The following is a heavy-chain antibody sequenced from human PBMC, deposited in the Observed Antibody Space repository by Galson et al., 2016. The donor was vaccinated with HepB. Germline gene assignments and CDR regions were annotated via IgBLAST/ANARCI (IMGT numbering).Heavy chain of an antibody. CDR3: ANPDSSRWY. CDR2: ISYDGSIQ. J-gene: IGHJ4*02. D-gene: IGHD3-22*01. Sequence: SLRLSCAASGFTFNSYGMHWVRQAPGKGLEWVALISYDGSIQYYADSVKGRFTISRDNSKNTLFLQMNSLRAEDTAVYYCANPDSSRWYWGQGTLVTVSS. CDR1: GFTFNSYG. V-gene: IGHV3-30*18.